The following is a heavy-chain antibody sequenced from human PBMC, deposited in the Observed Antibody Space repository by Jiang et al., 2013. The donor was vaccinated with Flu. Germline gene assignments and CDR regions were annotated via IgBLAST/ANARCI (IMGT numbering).Heavy chain of an antibody. Sequence: TFTSYAMNWVRQAPGKGLMDGMDQHQHWEPNVCPGLHRTVCLLLGTSVSTAYLQISSLKAEDTAVYYCARGREGSGSYYTIYYYYGMDVWGQGTTVTVSS. CDR2: QHQHWEP. D-gene: IGHD3-10*01. CDR1: TFTSYA. CDR3: ARGREGSGSYYTIYYYYGMDV. J-gene: IGHJ6*02. V-gene: IGHV7-4-1*02.